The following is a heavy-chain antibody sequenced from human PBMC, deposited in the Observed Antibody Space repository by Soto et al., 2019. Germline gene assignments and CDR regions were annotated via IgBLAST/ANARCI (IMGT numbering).Heavy chain of an antibody. D-gene: IGHD4-17*01. Sequence: EVQLVESGGGLVQPGGSLRLSCAASGFTFSSYSMNWVRQAPGKGLEWVSYISSSSSTIYYADSVKGRFTISRDNAKNSLYLQMNSLRDEDTAVYYCARDQKGYGDYWGGFDYWGQGTLVTVSS. J-gene: IGHJ4*02. CDR3: ARDQKGYGDYWGGFDY. CDR2: ISSSSSTI. CDR1: GFTFSSYS. V-gene: IGHV3-48*02.